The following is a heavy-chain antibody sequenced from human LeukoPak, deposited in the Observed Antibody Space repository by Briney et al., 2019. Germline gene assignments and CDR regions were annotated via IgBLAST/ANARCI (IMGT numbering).Heavy chain of an antibody. CDR1: GYTFTSYG. V-gene: IGHV1-18*01. Sequence: GASVKVSCKASGYTFTSYGISWVRQAPGQGLEWMGWISAYNGNTNYAQKLQGRVTMTTDTSTSTAYMELRSLRSDDTAVYYCARGTYDFWSGRPRSYYYMDVWGKGTTVTVSS. J-gene: IGHJ6*03. CDR2: ISAYNGNT. CDR3: ARGTYDFWSGRPRSYYYMDV. D-gene: IGHD3-3*01.